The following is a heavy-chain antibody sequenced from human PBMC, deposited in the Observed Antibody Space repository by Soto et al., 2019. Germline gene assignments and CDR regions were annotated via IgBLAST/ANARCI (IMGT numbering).Heavy chain of an antibody. J-gene: IGHJ4*02. CDR1: GYTFTSYD. D-gene: IGHD4-17*01. CDR2: MNPNSGNT. V-gene: IGHV1-8*01. CDR3: PRRNGDYGRLDY. Sequence: QVQLVQSGAEVKKPGASVKVSCKASGYTFTSYDINWVRQATGQGLEWMGWMNPNSGNTDYAQKFRGRVTMTRDTSIRTAYMELSGLTSEDTAVYYCPRRNGDYGRLDYWGLGTLVTVSS.